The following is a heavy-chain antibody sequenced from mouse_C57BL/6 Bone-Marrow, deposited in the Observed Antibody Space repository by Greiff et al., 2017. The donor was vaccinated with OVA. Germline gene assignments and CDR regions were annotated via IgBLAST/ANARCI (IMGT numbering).Heavy chain of an antibody. J-gene: IGHJ1*03. CDR3: ARQSVLGPWYFDV. CDR2: IDPSDSET. Sequence: QVQLQQPGAELVRPGSSVKLSCKASGYTFTSYWMHWVKQRPIQGLEWIGNIDPSDSETHYNQKFKDKATLTVDKSSSTAYMQLCSLTSEDSAVYYCARQSVLGPWYFDVWGTGTTVTVSS. V-gene: IGHV1-52*01. D-gene: IGHD4-1*01. CDR1: GYTFTSYW.